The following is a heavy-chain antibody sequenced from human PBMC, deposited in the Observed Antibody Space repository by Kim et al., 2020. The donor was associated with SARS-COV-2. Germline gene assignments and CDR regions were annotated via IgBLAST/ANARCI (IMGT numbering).Heavy chain of an antibody. Sequence: GGSLRLSCAASGFTFSSYAMSWVRQAPGKGLEWVSAISGSGGSTYYADSVKGRFTISRDNSKNTLYLQMNSLRAEDTAVYYCAKARGLWFGEGGMDVWGQGTTVTVSS. V-gene: IGHV3-23*01. CDR1: GFTFSSYA. J-gene: IGHJ6*02. CDR3: AKARGLWFGEGGMDV. D-gene: IGHD3-10*01. CDR2: ISGSGGST.